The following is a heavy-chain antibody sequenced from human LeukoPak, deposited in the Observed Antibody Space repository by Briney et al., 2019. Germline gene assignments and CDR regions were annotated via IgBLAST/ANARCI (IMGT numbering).Heavy chain of an antibody. J-gene: IGHJ5*02. V-gene: IGHV3-30*18. CDR3: AKDPGVGGSYFYWFDP. CDR1: GFTFSSYG. Sequence: PGGSLRLSCAASGFTFSSYGMHWVRQAPGKGLEWVAVISYDGSNKYYADSVKGRFTISRDNSKNTLYLQMNSLRAEGTAVYYCAKDPGVGGSYFYWFDPWGQGTLVTVSS. D-gene: IGHD1-26*01. CDR2: ISYDGSNK.